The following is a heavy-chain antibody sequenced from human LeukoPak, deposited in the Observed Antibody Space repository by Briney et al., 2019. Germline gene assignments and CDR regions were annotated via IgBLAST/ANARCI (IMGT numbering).Heavy chain of an antibody. CDR3: AKDGGDYYDSSGYYSSPNWFDP. V-gene: IGHV3-23*01. CDR1: GFTFRSYV. CDR2: ISGSSVTT. Sequence: GGSLRHSCAASGFTFRSYVMSWVRQAPGKGLEWVSTISGSSVTTYYADSVKGRFTISRDNSKNTLYLQMNSLRAEDTAVYYCAKDGGDYYDSSGYYSSPNWFDPWGQGTLVTVSS. D-gene: IGHD3-22*01. J-gene: IGHJ5*02.